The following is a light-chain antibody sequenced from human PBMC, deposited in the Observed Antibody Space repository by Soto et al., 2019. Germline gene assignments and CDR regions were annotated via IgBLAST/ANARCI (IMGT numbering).Light chain of an antibody. CDR2: DAS. Sequence: DIQMTQSPSTLSASVGDRVTITCRASQSISSWLAWYQQKPGKAPKLLIYDASSLESGVPSRFSGSGSGTEITLTISSLQPDDFATYYCQQYNSYPFTFGPGTKVDIK. CDR1: QSISSW. V-gene: IGKV1-5*01. CDR3: QQYNSYPFT. J-gene: IGKJ3*01.